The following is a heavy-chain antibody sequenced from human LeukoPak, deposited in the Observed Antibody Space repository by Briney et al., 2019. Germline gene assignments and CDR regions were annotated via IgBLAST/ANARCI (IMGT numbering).Heavy chain of an antibody. D-gene: IGHD3-3*01. J-gene: IGHJ3*02. Sequence: GGSLRLSCAVSRFIFDDYAMHWVRQAPGKGLEWVSAISGSGGSTYYADSVKGRFTISRDNSKNTLYLQMNSLRAEDTAVYYCARGLRFLEWPPNAFDIWGQGTMVTVSS. CDR2: ISGSGGST. CDR1: RFIFDDYA. V-gene: IGHV3-23*01. CDR3: ARGLRFLEWPPNAFDI.